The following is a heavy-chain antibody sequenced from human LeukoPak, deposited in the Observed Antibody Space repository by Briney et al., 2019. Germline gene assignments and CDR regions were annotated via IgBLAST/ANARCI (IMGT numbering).Heavy chain of an antibody. J-gene: IGHJ3*02. Sequence: SQTLSLTCTVSGGSISSGGYYWTWIRQHPGKGLEWIGHIYHSGITYYNPSLKSRVTISRDTSKTHFFLGMSSVTAGETAVYYCARDFGDSSGYDAYDIWGQGTMVTVSS. CDR2: IYHSGIT. CDR3: ARDFGDSSGYDAYDI. V-gene: IGHV4-31*03. D-gene: IGHD3-22*01. CDR1: GGSISSGGYY.